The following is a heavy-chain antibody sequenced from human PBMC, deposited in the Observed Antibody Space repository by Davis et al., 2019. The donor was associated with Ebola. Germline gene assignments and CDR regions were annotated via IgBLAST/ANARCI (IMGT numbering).Heavy chain of an antibody. Sequence: PSETLSLTCAVSGGSISSSNWWSWVRQPPGKGLEWIGEIYHSGSTNYNPSLKSRVTISVDTSKNQFSLKLSSVTAADTAVYYCARDGYSSGTDYWGQGTLVTVSS. J-gene: IGHJ4*02. CDR1: GGSISSSNW. D-gene: IGHD6-19*01. CDR2: IYHSGST. CDR3: ARDGYSSGTDY. V-gene: IGHV4-4*02.